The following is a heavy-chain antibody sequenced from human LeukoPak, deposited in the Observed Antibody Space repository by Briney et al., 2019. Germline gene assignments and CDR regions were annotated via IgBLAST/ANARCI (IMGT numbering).Heavy chain of an antibody. V-gene: IGHV3-74*01. D-gene: IGHD3-10*01. Sequence: GGSLRLSCAAAGFTFSNYWMHWVRQDRGKGRVWVSYINPDGSNTNYADSVKGRFTISRDNAKNALYLQMNSLRAEDTAVYYCAKDLHYGSADYWGQGTLVTVSS. CDR1: GFTFSNYW. CDR2: INPDGSNT. CDR3: AKDLHYGSADY. J-gene: IGHJ4*02.